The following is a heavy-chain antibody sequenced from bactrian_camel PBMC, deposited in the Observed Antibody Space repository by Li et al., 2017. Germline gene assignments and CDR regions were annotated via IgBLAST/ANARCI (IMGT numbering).Heavy chain of an antibody. CDR1: GNTISSNC. Sequence: QLVESGGGSVQPGGSLRLSCTISGNTISSNCMAWFRQAPGKEREGVAATNFGRGRANYAGSVKGRFTISQDNAKATVYLEINYLRPEDTAMYYCAADLLLMRPLEASEYKYWGQGTQVTVS. CDR2: TNFGRGRA. V-gene: IGHV3S25*01. D-gene: IGHD8*01. CDR3: AADLLLMRPLEASEYKY. J-gene: IGHJ4*01.